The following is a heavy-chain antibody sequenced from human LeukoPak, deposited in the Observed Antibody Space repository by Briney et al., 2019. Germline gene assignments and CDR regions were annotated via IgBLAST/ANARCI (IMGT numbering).Heavy chain of an antibody. J-gene: IGHJ6*02. CDR2: ISSSSSTI. D-gene: IGHD6-19*01. CDR3: ARGGSGWYPFFDCYYGMDV. CDR1: GFTFSSYS. Sequence: GGSLRLSCAASGFTFSSYSMNWVRQAPGKGLEWVSYISSSSSTIYYADSVKGRFTISRDNAKNSLYLQMNSLRAEDTAVYYCARGGSGWYPFFDCYYGMDVWGQGTTVTVSS. V-gene: IGHV3-48*04.